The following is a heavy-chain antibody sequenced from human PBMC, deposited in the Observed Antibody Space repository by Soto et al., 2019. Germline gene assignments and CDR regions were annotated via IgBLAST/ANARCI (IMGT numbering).Heavy chain of an antibody. V-gene: IGHV3-53*02. CDR1: GFTVSSNY. J-gene: IGHJ6*02. CDR3: ATSPRNHRVGYNYGYYYYYGMDV. Sequence: EVQLVETGGGLIQPGGSLRLSCAASGFTVSSNYMSWVRQAPGKGLEWVSVIYSGGSTYYADSVKGRFTISRDNSKNTLYLQMNSLRAEDTAVYYCATSPRNHRVGYNYGYYYYYGMDVWGQGTTVTVSS. D-gene: IGHD5-12*01. CDR2: IYSGGST.